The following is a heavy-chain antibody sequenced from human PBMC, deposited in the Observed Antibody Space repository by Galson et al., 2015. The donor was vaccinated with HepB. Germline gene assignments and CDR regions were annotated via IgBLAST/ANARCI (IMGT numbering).Heavy chain of an antibody. CDR1: GDSVSSNGAA. V-gene: IGHV6-1*01. CDR3: ARAALRYSGGWYLDY. D-gene: IGHD6-19*01. Sequence: CAISGDSVSSNGAAWNWVRQSPSRGLEWLGRTYYRSKWYNDYAVSVKSRITINPDTSKNQFSLQLKSVTPEDTAVYYCARAALRYSGGWYLDYWGQGNMVTVSS. J-gene: IGHJ4*02. CDR2: TYYRSKWYN.